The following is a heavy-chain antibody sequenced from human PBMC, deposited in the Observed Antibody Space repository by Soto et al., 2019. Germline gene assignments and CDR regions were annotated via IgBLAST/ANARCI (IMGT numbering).Heavy chain of an antibody. CDR3: ARGVRGVATIAIGFYLDY. CDR1: GFIFNSYG. CDR2: ISYEGSNI. J-gene: IGHJ4*02. Sequence: QVQLVESGGGVVQPGRSLRLSCAASGFIFNSYGMHWIRQAPGKGLEWVAVISYEGSNIFYAYSVKSRFTISRDNSNNTLYLQMISLRGDYTAVDYCARGVRGVATIAIGFYLDYLCQGTLVTTSS. V-gene: IGHV3-30*03. D-gene: IGHD5-12*01.